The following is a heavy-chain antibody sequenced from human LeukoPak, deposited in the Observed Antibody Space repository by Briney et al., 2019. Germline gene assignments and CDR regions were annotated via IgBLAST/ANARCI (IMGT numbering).Heavy chain of an antibody. Sequence: SETLSLTCAVYGGSFSGYYWSWIRQPPGKGLEWIGEINHSGSTNYNPSLKSRVTISVDTSKSQFSLKLSSVTAADTAVYYCVRAGGYSYGHRIDYWGEGTMVTVSS. CDR3: VRAGGYSYGHRIDY. J-gene: IGHJ4*02. CDR2: INHSGST. V-gene: IGHV4-34*01. D-gene: IGHD5-18*01. CDR1: GGSFSGYY.